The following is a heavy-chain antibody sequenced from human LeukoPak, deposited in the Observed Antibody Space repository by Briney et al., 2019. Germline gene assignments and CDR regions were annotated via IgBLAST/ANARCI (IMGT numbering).Heavy chain of an antibody. V-gene: IGHV1-2*02. CDR1: GYTFTGYY. CDR2: INPNSGGT. Sequence: ASVKVSCKASGYTFTGYYMHWVRQAPGQGLEWMGWINPNSGGTNYAQKFQGRVTMTRDTSISTAYMELSRLRSDDTAVYYCARGWYSRKSIAAPFYYWGQGTLVTVSS. CDR3: ARGWYSRKSIAAPFYY. J-gene: IGHJ4*02. D-gene: IGHD6-6*01.